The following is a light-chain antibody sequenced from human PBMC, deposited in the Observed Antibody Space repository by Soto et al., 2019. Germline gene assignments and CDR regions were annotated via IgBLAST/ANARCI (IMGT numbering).Light chain of an antibody. J-gene: IGLJ2*01. Sequence: QAVVTQEPSVSVSPGGTVTLTCGLTSGSVSTTYYPSWYQQTPGQAPRTLIYSTNIRSSGVPDRCSGSILGNKAALTITGAQADDESDYHCMLYMGGGLVVFGGGTKVTVL. CDR1: SGSVSTTYY. CDR2: STN. CDR3: MLYMGGGLVV. V-gene: IGLV8-61*01.